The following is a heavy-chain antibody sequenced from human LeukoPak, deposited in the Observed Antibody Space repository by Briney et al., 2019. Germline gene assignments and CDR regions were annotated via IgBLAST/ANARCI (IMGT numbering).Heavy chain of an antibody. Sequence: GGSLRLSCAASGFTFSSYSMNWVRQAPGKGLEWVSSISSSSSYIYYADSVKGRFTISRDNAKNSLYLQMNSLRAEDTAVYYCARDPDSYKYNWNSKHDALDIWGQGTMVTVSS. CDR2: ISSSSSYI. CDR1: GFTFSSYS. J-gene: IGHJ3*02. D-gene: IGHD1-7*01. V-gene: IGHV3-21*01. CDR3: ARDPDSYKYNWNSKHDALDI.